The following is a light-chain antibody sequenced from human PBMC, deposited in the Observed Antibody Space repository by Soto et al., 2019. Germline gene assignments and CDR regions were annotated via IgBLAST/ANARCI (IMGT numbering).Light chain of an antibody. CDR3: HQYDKLPRT. CDR1: QSVSSSY. V-gene: IGKV3-20*01. CDR2: GAS. Sequence: EIVLTQSPGTLSLSPGERATLSCRASQSVSSSYLAWYQQKLGQAPRLLIYGASSRASGIPDRFSGSGSGTDFTLTISRLEPEDFAVYYCHQYDKLPRTFGQGTKVEIK. J-gene: IGKJ1*01.